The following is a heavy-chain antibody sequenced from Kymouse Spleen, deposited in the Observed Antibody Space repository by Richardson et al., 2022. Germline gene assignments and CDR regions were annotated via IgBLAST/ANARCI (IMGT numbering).Heavy chain of an antibody. CDR2: IYSCGST. CDR3: ARERYSSGWYNWFDP. D-gene: IGHD6-19*01. J-gene: IGHJ5*02. V-gene: IGHV3-66*03. Sequence: EVQLVESGGGLIQPGGSLRLSCAASGFTVSSNYMSWVRQAPGKGLEWVSVIYSCGSTYYADSVKGRFTISRDNSKNTLYLQMNSLRAEDTAVYYCARERYSSGWYNWFDPWGQGTLVTVSS. CDR1: GFTVSSNY.